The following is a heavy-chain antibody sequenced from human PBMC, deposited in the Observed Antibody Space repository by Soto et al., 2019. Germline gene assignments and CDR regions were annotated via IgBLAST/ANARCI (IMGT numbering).Heavy chain of an antibody. CDR3: ARTPDGSWPNWFDH. J-gene: IGHJ5*02. Sequence: QVQLQESGPALVKPSETLSLTCTVSGGSLNYYYWSWIRQSPGKGLEWIGYIYHRGSTNYTPSLKSRVTISVEVSKNQFSLKLSSVTAADTAVYYCARTPDGSWPNWFDHWGQGTLVTVSS. CDR2: IYHRGST. CDR1: GGSLNYYY. V-gene: IGHV4-59*01. D-gene: IGHD6-13*01.